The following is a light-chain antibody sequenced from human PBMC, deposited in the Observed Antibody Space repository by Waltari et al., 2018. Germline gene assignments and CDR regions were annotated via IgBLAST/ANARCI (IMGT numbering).Light chain of an antibody. J-gene: IGLJ3*02. Sequence: SYELTQPPSVSVSPGQTARITCSGDALPKQYVCWYQQKPGQAPVLLIYKDSERSSGIPERFSGSSSGTTVTLTISGVQAEDEADYYWQAADSSGTFWVFGGGTKLTVL. CDR2: KDS. CDR1: ALPKQY. CDR3: QAADSSGTFWV. V-gene: IGLV3-25*03.